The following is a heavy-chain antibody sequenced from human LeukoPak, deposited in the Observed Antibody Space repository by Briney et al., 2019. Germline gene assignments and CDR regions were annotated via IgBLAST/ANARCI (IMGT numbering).Heavy chain of an antibody. CDR3: ARDLEYSSSWSATSPPHYYDMDV. D-gene: IGHD6-13*01. CDR1: GFTFSSYS. Sequence: KPGGSLRLSCAASGFTFSSYSMNWVRQAPGKGLEWVSSISSSSSYIYYADSVKGRFTISRDNAKNSLYLQMNSLRAEDTAVYYCARDLEYSSSWSATSPPHYYDMDVWGQGTTVTVSS. CDR2: ISSSSSYI. V-gene: IGHV3-21*01. J-gene: IGHJ6*02.